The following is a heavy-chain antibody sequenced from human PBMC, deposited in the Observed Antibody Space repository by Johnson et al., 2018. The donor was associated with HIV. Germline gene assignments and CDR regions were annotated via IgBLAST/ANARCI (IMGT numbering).Heavy chain of an antibody. CDR2: ISYDGNSK. Sequence: QVLLVESGGGVVQPGRSLRLSCAASGFTFSSYPMHWVRQAPGKGLEWVAFISYDGNSKYFADSVKGRFPISRDNSKNTLYLQMNSLRPEDTAVYYCARDLRVVVAAPIGAATSHVFDIWGQGTMVTVSS. CDR3: ARDLRVVVAAPIGAATSHVFDI. CDR1: GFTFSSYP. J-gene: IGHJ3*02. V-gene: IGHV3-30*04. D-gene: IGHD2-15*01.